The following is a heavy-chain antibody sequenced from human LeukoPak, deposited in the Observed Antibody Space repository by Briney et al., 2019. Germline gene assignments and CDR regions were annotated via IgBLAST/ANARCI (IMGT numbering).Heavy chain of an antibody. V-gene: IGHV1-2*02. D-gene: IGHD2-2*01. CDR3: ARDPGIPGRFWYFDL. CDR2: VDPKKGGT. CDR1: GYIFSDYY. Sequence: GAPVKVSCKASGYIFSDYYIHWVRQAPGQGLEWMGWVDPKKGGTNYAQNFQGRVTMTRDTSISAAYMELGRLRSDDTALYYCARDPGIPGRFWYFDLWGRGTLVAVSS. J-gene: IGHJ2*01.